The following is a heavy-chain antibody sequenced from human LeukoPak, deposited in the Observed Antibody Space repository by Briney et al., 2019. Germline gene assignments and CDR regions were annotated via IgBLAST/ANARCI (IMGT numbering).Heavy chain of an antibody. Sequence: ASVKVSCKTSGYRFTGYYLHWVRQAPGQGLEWMGWMNPKSGATDYARKFQGRVTMTTDTSTSTAYMELRSLRSDDTAVYYCARDGGPFIVVVPAALDYWGQGTLVTVSS. CDR2: MNPKSGAT. V-gene: IGHV1-2*02. CDR3: ARDGGPFIVVVPAALDY. D-gene: IGHD2-2*01. J-gene: IGHJ4*02. CDR1: GYRFTGYY.